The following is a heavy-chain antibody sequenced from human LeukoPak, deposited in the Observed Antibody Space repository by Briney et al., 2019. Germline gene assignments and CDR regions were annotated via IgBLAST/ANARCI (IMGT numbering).Heavy chain of an antibody. J-gene: IGHJ4*02. V-gene: IGHV4-61*02. Sequence: SETLSLTCTVSGGSISSGSYYWSWIRQPAGKGLEWIGRIYTSGSTNYNPSLKSRVTISVDTSKNQFSLKLSSVTAADTAVYYCAREGGEYCGGDCYSYYFDYWGQGTLVTVSS. CDR1: GGSISSGSYY. CDR2: IYTSGST. D-gene: IGHD2-21*02. CDR3: AREGGEYCGGDCYSYYFDY.